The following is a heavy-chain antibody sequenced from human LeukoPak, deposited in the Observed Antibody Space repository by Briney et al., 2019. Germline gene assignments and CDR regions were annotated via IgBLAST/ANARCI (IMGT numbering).Heavy chain of an antibody. V-gene: IGHV3-30*04. CDR3: AREYYTRDFDY. J-gene: IGHJ4*02. CDR2: ISFDGRNQ. D-gene: IGHD3-3*01. Sequence: PGRSLRLSCAASGFTFSTYPMHWVRQAPGKGLECVAVISFDGRNQNYADSVKGRFTISRDNSKNTLSLQMNSLRAEDTAVYYCAREYYTRDFDYWGQGTLVTVSS. CDR1: GFTFSTYP.